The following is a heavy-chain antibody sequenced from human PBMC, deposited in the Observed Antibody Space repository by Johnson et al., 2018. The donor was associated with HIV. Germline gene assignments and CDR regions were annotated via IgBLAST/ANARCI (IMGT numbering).Heavy chain of an antibody. Sequence: QVQLVESGGGVVQPGRSLRLSCAASGFTFSSYGMHWVRQAPGKGLEWVAVISSDGSNRYYADSVKGRFTISRDNSKNTLYLQMKSLRAEDTAVYFCARDQGYNGFEPDAFDIWGRGTMVTVSS. D-gene: IGHD5-12*01. CDR2: ISSDGSNR. CDR3: ARDQGYNGFEPDAFDI. CDR1: GFTFSSYG. J-gene: IGHJ3*02. V-gene: IGHV3-30*19.